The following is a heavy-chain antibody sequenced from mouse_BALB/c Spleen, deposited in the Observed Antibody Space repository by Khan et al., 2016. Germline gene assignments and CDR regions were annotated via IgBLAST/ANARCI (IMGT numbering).Heavy chain of an antibody. CDR1: GYTFTNYG. Sequence: QIQLVQSGPELKKPGETVKISCKASGYTFTNYGMNWVKQAPGKGLKWMGWINTYTGEPTYADDFKGRFAFSLETSASTAYLQINNLTNEDMATYYCARRDYACFAYWGQGTLVTVSA. J-gene: IGHJ3*01. V-gene: IGHV9-1*02. D-gene: IGHD2-4*01. CDR3: ARRDYACFAY. CDR2: INTYTGEP.